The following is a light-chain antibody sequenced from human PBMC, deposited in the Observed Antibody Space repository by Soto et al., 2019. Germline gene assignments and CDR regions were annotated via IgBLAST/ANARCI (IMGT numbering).Light chain of an antibody. J-gene: IGKJ4*01. CDR1: QSVHSD. V-gene: IGKV3-15*01. Sequence: EIAMTQSPATLSVSPGEGATLSCRASQSVHSDLAWYQQKPGQAPRLLIYDASTRATGIPARFSGSGSGTEFTLTISSLQSEDVAVYYCQQYTNWPPLTFGGGTKVEI. CDR2: DAS. CDR3: QQYTNWPPLT.